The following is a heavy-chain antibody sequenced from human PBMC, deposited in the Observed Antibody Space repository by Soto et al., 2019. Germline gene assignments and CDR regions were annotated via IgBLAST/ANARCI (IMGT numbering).Heavy chain of an antibody. J-gene: IGHJ5*02. D-gene: IGHD6-13*01. Sequence: PSETLYLTCTVSGGSICSGDYYWSWIRQPPGKGLEWIGYIYYSGSTYYNPSLKSRVTISVDTSKNQFSLKLSSVTAADTAVYYCARERPDGSRLDPWGQETLVNVFS. CDR3: ARERPDGSRLDP. CDR1: GGSICSGDYY. V-gene: IGHV4-30-4*02. CDR2: IYYSGST.